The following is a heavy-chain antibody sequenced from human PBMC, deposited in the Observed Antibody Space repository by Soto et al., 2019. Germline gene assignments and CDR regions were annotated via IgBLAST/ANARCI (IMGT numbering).Heavy chain of an antibody. D-gene: IGHD3-3*01. CDR1: GYIFTSYV. CDR3: ARDTQIMIFGVVTQGINWFDP. Sequence: ASVKVSCKASGYIFTSYVMHWVRQAPGQGLEWMGWINAGNGNTKYSQKFQGRVTISRDTSASTVYIELSSLRSEDTAVYYCARDTQIMIFGVVTQGINWFDPWGQGTLVTVSS. V-gene: IGHV1-3*01. CDR2: INAGNGNT. J-gene: IGHJ5*02.